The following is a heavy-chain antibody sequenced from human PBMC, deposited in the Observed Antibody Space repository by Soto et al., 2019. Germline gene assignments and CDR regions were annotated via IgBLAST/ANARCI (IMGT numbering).Heavy chain of an antibody. CDR1: GGSISRRIYY. CDR3: ARHGPTVATSDGFDY. CDR2: IFYTGST. J-gene: IGHJ4*02. V-gene: IGHV4-39*01. D-gene: IGHD4-17*01. Sequence: SETLSLTCTVSGGSISRRIYYWGWIRQPPGKGLEWIGSIFYTGSTYYTASLKSRVTISLATSKNQFSLRLRTVTAADTAVYFCARHGPTVATSDGFDYWGRGTLVTVSS.